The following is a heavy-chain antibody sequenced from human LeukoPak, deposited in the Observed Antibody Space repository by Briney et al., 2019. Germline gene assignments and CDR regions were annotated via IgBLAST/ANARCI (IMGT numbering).Heavy chain of an antibody. D-gene: IGHD2-2*01. J-gene: IGHJ6*02. CDR1: GYTFTSYG. V-gene: IGHV1-69*13. CDR3: ARRRYNVVVPAAMKDYYYGMDV. Sequence: SVKVSCKASGYTFTSYGISWVRQAPGQGLEWMGGIIPIFGTANYAQKFQGRVTITADESTSTAYMELSSLRSEDTAVYYCARRRYNVVVPAAMKDYYYGMDVWGQGTTVTVSS. CDR2: IIPIFGTA.